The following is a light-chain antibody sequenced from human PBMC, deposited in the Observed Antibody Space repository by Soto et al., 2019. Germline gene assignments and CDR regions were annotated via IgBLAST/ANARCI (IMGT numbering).Light chain of an antibody. Sequence: QSVLTQPPSTSGTPGQRVTISCSGSGSNIGSNYVYWYQQLPETAPKLLISRNNERPSGVSDRFSGSKSGTSASLAISGLRCEDEADYYCAAWDDSLSGPVFGGGTQLTVL. J-gene: IGLJ3*02. CDR2: RNN. CDR1: GSNIGSNY. V-gene: IGLV1-47*01. CDR3: AAWDDSLSGPV.